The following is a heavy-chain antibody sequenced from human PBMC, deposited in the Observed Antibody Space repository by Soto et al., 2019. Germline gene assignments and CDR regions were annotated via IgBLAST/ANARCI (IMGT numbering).Heavy chain of an antibody. J-gene: IGHJ4*02. CDR2: IRNDGADT. V-gene: IGHV3-74*01. CDR1: GFSFSSKW. CDR3: AADLVAGSGSLGH. Sequence: EVQLVESGGGSAQPGGSLRLSCAASGFSFSSKWMHWVRQAPGKGLLWVSRIRNDGADTNYADFVGGRFTISRDNAKNTLYLQMNSLRAEDTAGYFCAADLVAGSGSLGHWGQGTLVTVSS. D-gene: IGHD3-10*01.